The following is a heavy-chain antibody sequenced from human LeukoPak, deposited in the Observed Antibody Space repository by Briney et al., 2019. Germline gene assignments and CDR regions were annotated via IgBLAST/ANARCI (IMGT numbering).Heavy chain of an antibody. J-gene: IGHJ6*02. Sequence: SVKVSCKASGGTFISYAISWVRQAPGQGLEWMGGIIPIFGTANYAQKFQGRVTITADESTSTAYMELSSLRSEDTAVYYCARAIYCSGGSCYYYYGMDVWGQGTTVTVSS. V-gene: IGHV1-69*13. D-gene: IGHD2-15*01. CDR3: ARAIYCSGGSCYYYYGMDV. CDR1: GGTFISYA. CDR2: IIPIFGTA.